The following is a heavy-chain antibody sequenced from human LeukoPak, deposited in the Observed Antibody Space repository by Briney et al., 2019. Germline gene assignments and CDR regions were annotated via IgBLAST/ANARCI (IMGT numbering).Heavy chain of an antibody. CDR3: ARDLGITMVRGVTSAFDI. V-gene: IGHV3-23*01. D-gene: IGHD3-10*01. CDR2: ISGSGGST. CDR1: GFTFSSYA. Sequence: GGSLRLSCAASGFTFSSYAMSWVRQAPGKGLEWVSAISGSGGSTYYADSVKGRFTISRDNAKNSLYLQMNSLRAEDTALCHCARDLGITMVRGVTSAFDIWGQGTMVTVSS. J-gene: IGHJ3*02.